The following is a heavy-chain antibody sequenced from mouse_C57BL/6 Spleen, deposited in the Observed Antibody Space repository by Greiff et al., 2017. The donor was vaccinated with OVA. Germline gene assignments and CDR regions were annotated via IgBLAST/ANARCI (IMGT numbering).Heavy chain of an antibody. J-gene: IGHJ3*01. Sequence: VQRVESGPELVKPGASVKISCKASGYAFSSSWMNWVKQRPGKGLEWIGRIYPGDGDTNYNGKFKGKATLTADKSSSTAYMQLSSLTSEDSAVYFCAVYYDDDWFADWGQGTLVTVSA. CDR3: AVYYDDDWFAD. CDR2: IYPGDGDT. D-gene: IGHD2-4*01. CDR1: GYAFSSSW. V-gene: IGHV1-82*01.